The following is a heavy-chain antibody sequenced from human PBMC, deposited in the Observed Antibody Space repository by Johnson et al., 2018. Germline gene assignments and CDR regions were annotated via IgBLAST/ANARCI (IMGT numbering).Heavy chain of an antibody. Sequence: QVQLVESGGGVVQPGRSLRLSCAASGFTFSSSGMPWVRQAPGKGLEWVAVISYDGSNKYYADSVKGRFTISRDNSKNTLYLQMNSLRAEDQALYYCAKWSGYYGDYVNAFGIWGQGTMVTVSS. CDR1: GFTFSSSG. D-gene: IGHD4-17*01. V-gene: IGHV3-30*18. J-gene: IGHJ3*02. CDR3: AKWSGYYGDYVNAFGI. CDR2: ISYDGSNK.